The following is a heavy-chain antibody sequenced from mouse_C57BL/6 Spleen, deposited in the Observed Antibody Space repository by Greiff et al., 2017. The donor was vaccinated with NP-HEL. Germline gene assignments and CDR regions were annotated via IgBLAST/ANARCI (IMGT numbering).Heavy chain of an antibody. CDR1: GYTFTSYG. D-gene: IGHD1-1*02. J-gene: IGHJ1*03. V-gene: IGHV1-81*01. Sequence: QVQLQQSGAELVKPGASVKLSCKASGYTFTSYGMRWVKQRPGQGLEWIGEINPNSGNTNYNEKFKGKATLTADKSSSTAYMELSSLTSEDSAVYCCARRGRYGDFEGRGTGTTVTAAS. CDR3: ARRGRYGDFEG. CDR2: INPNSGNT.